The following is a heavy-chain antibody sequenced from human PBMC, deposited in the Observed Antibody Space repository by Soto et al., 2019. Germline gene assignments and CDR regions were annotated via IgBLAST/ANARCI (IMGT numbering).Heavy chain of an antibody. CDR1: GVTFNNYD. V-gene: IGHV3-23*01. CDR2: ISGSGGSK. Sequence: EVQLLESGGGLVQPGGSLRLSCAASGVTFNNYDMSWVRQAPGKGLEWVSSISGSGGSKYYVDSVKGRFSISRDNSKNTLYLQMRSLRADDTAVYYCARATDYYDAFDIWGQGTGVTVSS. D-gene: IGHD1-26*01. CDR3: ARATDYYDAFDI. J-gene: IGHJ3*02.